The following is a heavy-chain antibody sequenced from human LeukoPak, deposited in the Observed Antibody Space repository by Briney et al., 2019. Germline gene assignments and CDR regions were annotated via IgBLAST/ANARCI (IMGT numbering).Heavy chain of an antibody. J-gene: IGHJ4*02. CDR3: ASGLWLGELLL. V-gene: IGHV4-34*01. CDR1: GGSFSGYY. Sequence: SETPSLTCAVYGGSFSGYYWSWIRQPPGKGLEWIGEINHSGSTNYNPSLKSRVTISVDTSKNRFSLKLTSVTAADTAVYYCASGLWLGELLLWGQGTLVSVSS. CDR2: INHSGST. D-gene: IGHD3-10*01.